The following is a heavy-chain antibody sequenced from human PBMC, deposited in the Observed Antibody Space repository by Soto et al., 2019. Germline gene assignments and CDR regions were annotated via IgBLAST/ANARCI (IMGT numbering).Heavy chain of an antibody. Sequence: QVQLQESGPGLVKPSQTLSLTCTVSGGSISSGDYYWSWIRQPPGKGLEWIGYIYYSGSTYYNPSLKSRVTISVDTYKNQFSLKLSSVTAADTAVYYCARSIAPLKSNYWFDPWGQGTLVTVSS. V-gene: IGHV4-30-4*01. CDR1: GGSISSGDYY. D-gene: IGHD6-6*01. CDR2: IYYSGST. J-gene: IGHJ5*02. CDR3: ARSIAPLKSNYWFDP.